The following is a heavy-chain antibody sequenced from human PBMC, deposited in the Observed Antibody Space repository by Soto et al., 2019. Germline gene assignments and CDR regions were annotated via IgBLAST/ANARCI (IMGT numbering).Heavy chain of an antibody. CDR3: VRYCSTTLCNGVATRTFDY. D-gene: IGHD2-2*01. V-gene: IGHV3-48*03. J-gene: IGHJ4*02. CDR1: RFTFSTYE. Sequence: GSLRLSCAASRFTFSTYEMNWVRRAPGKGLEWVSYISSSGNTVYYADSVKGRFTISRDNTRNSLYLQMNSLRDEDTALYYCVRYCSTTLCNGVATRTFDYWGQGTLVTVSS. CDR2: ISSSGNTV.